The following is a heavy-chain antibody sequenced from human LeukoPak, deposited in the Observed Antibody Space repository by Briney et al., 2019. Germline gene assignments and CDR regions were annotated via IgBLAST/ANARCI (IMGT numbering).Heavy chain of an antibody. CDR3: ARDCIGCHGFDY. V-gene: IGHV1-18*04. CDR2: VSAYADNT. J-gene: IGHJ4*02. D-gene: IGHD2-15*01. CDR1: DYAITSSA. Sequence: SVKASTNATDYAITSSAISWSRQAPGQGPERTVCVSAYADNTTSVQKLQRRVTMTTGTSTNTAYMELRSLRSDDTAVYYCARDCIGCHGFDYWGQGTLVTVSS.